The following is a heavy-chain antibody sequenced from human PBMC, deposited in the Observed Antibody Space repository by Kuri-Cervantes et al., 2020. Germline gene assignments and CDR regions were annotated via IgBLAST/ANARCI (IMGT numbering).Heavy chain of an antibody. D-gene: IGHD3-3*01. CDR2: INPNSGGT. CDR1: GYTFTGYY. Sequence: ASVKVSCKASGYTFTGYYMHWVRQAPGQGLEWMGWINPNSGGTNYAQKFQGRVTMTRDTSISTAYMEPSRLRSDDTAVYYCAREPVIFTIFGVVTSDYYYYGMDVWGQGTTVTVSS. V-gene: IGHV1-2*02. J-gene: IGHJ6*02. CDR3: AREPVIFTIFGVVTSDYYYYGMDV.